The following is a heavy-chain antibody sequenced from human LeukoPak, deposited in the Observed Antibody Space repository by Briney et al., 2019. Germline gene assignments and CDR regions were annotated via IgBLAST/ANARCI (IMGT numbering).Heavy chain of an antibody. V-gene: IGHV1-69*04. CDR2: IIPILDIT. CDR3: ARVPYYYGSGSYYTL. D-gene: IGHD3-10*01. J-gene: IGHJ4*02. CDR1: GGTFSTYA. Sequence: ASVKVSCKASGGTFSTYAISWVRQAPGQGLEWLGRIIPILDITSYAQKFQDRVTIIADKSTSTAYMELSSLRSEDTAVYYCARVPYYYGSGSYYTLWGQGTLVTVSS.